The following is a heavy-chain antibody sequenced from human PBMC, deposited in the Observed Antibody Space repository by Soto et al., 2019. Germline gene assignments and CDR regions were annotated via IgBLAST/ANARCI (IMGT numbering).Heavy chain of an antibody. V-gene: IGHV1-2*02. CDR2: INPRSGGT. Sequence: QVQLVQSGAEVKKPGASVKVSCKASGYTFTGNDIHWVRQAPGQGPEWMGWINPRSGGTDYAQKFQGRVTITRDTSIPTAYLRLSRLTCDDTAMQCSGRGGGVEVVTPNRVVFDSGGKGPLLT. CDR1: GYTFTGND. D-gene: IGHD2-21*02. CDR3: GRGGGVEVVTPNRVVFDS. J-gene: IGHJ4*02.